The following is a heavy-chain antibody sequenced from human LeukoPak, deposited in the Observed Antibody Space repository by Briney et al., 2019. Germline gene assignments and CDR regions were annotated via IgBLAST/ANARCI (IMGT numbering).Heavy chain of an antibody. J-gene: IGHJ6*04. D-gene: IGHD3-10*01. CDR2: FDPEDGET. CDR1: GYTHTELS. CDR3: ATDRRVRGVMSHYGMDV. Sequence: GASVKVSCKVSGYTHTELSMHWVRQAPGKGLEWMGGFDPEDGETIYAQKFQGRVTMTEDTSTDTAYMELSSLRSEDTAVYYCATDRRVRGVMSHYGMDVWGKGTTVTVSS. V-gene: IGHV1-24*01.